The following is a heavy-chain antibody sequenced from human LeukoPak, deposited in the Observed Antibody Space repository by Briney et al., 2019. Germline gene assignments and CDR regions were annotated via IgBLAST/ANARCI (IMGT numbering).Heavy chain of an antibody. Sequence: GGSLRLSCTTSGMTFSTYWMSWVRQAPGKGLEWVAHIKPDGSEKYYLDSVRGRFTISRDNAKNSLYLHMNSLRAEDTAVYYCARDSYSGIDYWGQGTLVTVSS. J-gene: IGHJ4*02. CDR3: ARDSYSGIDY. V-gene: IGHV3-7*01. CDR1: GMTFSTYW. CDR2: IKPDGSEK. D-gene: IGHD1-26*01.